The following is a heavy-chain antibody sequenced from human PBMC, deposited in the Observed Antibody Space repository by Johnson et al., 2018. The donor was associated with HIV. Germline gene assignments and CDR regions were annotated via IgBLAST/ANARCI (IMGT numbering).Heavy chain of an antibody. D-gene: IGHD1-26*01. CDR1: GFTFSSYG. Sequence: QVQLVESGGGVVQPGRSLRLSCTASGFTFSSYGMHWVRQAPGKGLEWAAVISYDGSDKYYADSVKGRFTISRDNYKNALYLQMNSLRAEDTAVYYCARVRVGAFDIWGQGTMVTVSS. V-gene: IGHV3-30*03. J-gene: IGHJ3*02. CDR2: ISYDGSDK. CDR3: ARVRVGAFDI.